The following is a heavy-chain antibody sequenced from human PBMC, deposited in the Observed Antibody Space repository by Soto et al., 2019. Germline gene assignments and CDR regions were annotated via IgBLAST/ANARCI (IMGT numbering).Heavy chain of an antibody. CDR1: GFTFSSYA. J-gene: IGHJ6*02. V-gene: IGHV3-30-3*01. D-gene: IGHD2-15*01. CDR2: ISYDGSNE. Sequence: GGSLRLSCAASGFTFSSYAMHWVRQAPGKGLEWVAVISYDGSNEYYADSVKGRFTISRDNSKNTLYLQMNSLRAEDTAVFYCARENFPYPRDNNYHYGMDVWGRGTTVTVSS. CDR3: ARENFPYPRDNNYHYGMDV.